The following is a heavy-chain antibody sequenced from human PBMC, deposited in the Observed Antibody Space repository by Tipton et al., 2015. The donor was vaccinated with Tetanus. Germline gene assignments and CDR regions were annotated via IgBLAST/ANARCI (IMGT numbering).Heavy chain of an antibody. D-gene: IGHD3-3*01. J-gene: IGHJ4*02. V-gene: IGHV4-61*01. CDR3: ARIHDFLSGHFDF. CDR2: ILYGAST. CDR1: GGSVSSGSYY. Sequence: TLSLTCTVSGGSVSSGSYYWAWIRQPPGKGLEYIGYILYGASTHYNPSLKSRVTVSADPSQNQFSLKLNSVTAADTAVYYCARIHDFLSGHFDFWGQGTLVTVSS.